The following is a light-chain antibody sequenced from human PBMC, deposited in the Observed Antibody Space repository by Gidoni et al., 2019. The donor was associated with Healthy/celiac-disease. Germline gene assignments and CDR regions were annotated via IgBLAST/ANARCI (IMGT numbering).Light chain of an antibody. J-gene: IGKJ1*01. CDR2: AAS. CDR1: QGISSW. CDR3: QQANSFPRT. Sequence: DIPMTQSPSSVSASVGDRVTITCRARQGISSWLAWYQKKPGKAPKLLIYAASSLQSGVPSRFSGSGSGTDFTLTISSLQPEDFATYYCQQANSFPRTFGQGTKVEIK. V-gene: IGKV1-12*01.